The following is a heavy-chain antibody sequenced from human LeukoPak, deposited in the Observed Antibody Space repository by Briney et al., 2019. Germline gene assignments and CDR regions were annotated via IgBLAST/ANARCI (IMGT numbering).Heavy chain of an antibody. Sequence: SQTLSLTCTVSGGSISSGDYYWSWIRQPPGKGLEWIGYIYYSGSTYYNPSLKSRVTISVDTSKNQFSLKLSSVTAADTAVYYCARAKSGGYSYGYYLDYWGQGTLVTVSS. CDR3: ARAKSGGYSYGYYLDY. CDR1: GGSISSGDYY. D-gene: IGHD5-18*01. CDR2: IYYSGST. V-gene: IGHV4-30-4*08. J-gene: IGHJ4*02.